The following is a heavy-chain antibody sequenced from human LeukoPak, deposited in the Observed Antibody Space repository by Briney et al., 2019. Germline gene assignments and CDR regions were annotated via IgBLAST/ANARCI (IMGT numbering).Heavy chain of an antibody. CDR1: GFTFSSYG. V-gene: IGHV3-23*01. D-gene: IGHD3-10*01. Sequence: GGSLRLSCAASGFTFSSYGMSWVRQAPGKGLEWVSAISSSGGSTYYADSVKGRFTISRDNSKNTLYLQMNSLRAEDTALYYCAKATLWFGSPHDYWGQGTLVTVSS. CDR3: AKATLWFGSPHDY. CDR2: ISSSGGST. J-gene: IGHJ4*02.